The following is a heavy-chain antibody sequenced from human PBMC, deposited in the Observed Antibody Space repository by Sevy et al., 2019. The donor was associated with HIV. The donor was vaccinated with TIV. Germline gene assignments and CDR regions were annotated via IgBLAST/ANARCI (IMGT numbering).Heavy chain of an antibody. V-gene: IGHV3-53*01. Sequence: GGSLRLSCVVSGFSVSSNYMSWVRQAPGKGLEWVSNIYSDGRTYYADSVRGRFTISRDTSKNTVYLEMKSLRAEDTAVYYCTREDIVLGEDNYYGMDVWGHGTTVRLL. CDR1: GFSVSSNY. CDR3: TREDIVLGEDNYYGMDV. D-gene: IGHD2-15*01. J-gene: IGHJ6*02. CDR2: IYSDGRT.